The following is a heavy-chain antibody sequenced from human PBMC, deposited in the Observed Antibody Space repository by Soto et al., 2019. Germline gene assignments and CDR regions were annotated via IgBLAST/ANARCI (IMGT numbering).Heavy chain of an antibody. Sequence: AGSLRLSCAASGFTFSSYWMSWVRQAPGKGLEWVANIKQDGSEKYYVDSVKGRFTISRDNAKNSLYLQMNSLRAEDTAVYYCARDAVEGYSHAGFPYGMDVWGQGTTVTVSS. V-gene: IGHV3-7*03. CDR2: IKQDGSEK. D-gene: IGHD5-18*01. CDR1: GFTFSSYW. CDR3: ARDAVEGYSHAGFPYGMDV. J-gene: IGHJ6*02.